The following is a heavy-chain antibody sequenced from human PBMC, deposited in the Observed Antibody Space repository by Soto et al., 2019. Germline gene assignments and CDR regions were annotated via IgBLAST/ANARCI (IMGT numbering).Heavy chain of an antibody. CDR3: ARAAAGLYFDY. D-gene: IGHD6-13*01. V-gene: IGHV3-30-3*01. Sequence: QVQLVESGGGVVQPGRSLRLSCAASGFTFSSYAMHWVRQAPGKGLEWVAVISYDGSNKYYADSVKGRFTISRDNSKNTLYLQMNSLRAEDMAVYYCARAAAGLYFDYWGQGTLVTVSS. CDR1: GFTFSSYA. CDR2: ISYDGSNK. J-gene: IGHJ4*02.